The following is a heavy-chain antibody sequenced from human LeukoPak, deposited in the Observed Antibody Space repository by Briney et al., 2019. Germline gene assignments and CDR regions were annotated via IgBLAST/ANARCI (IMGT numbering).Heavy chain of an antibody. CDR1: GFTFSDYY. CDR2: IKQDGSEK. V-gene: IGHV3-7*01. CDR3: AELGITMIGGV. D-gene: IGHD3-10*02. Sequence: GGSLRLSCAASGFTFSDYYMSWVRQAPGKGLEWVANIKQDGSEKYYVDSVKGRFTISRDNAKNSLYLQMNSMRAEDTAVYYCAELGITMIGGVWGKGTTVTISS. J-gene: IGHJ6*04.